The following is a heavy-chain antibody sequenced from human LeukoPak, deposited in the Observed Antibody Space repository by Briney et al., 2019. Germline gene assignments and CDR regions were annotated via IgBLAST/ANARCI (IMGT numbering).Heavy chain of an antibody. J-gene: IGHJ5*02. CDR3: AKVGLWFGELSWFDP. Sequence: GGSLRLSCAASGFTFSSYGMHWVRQAPGKGLEWVAVISYDGSNKYYADSVKGRFTISRDNSKNTLYLQMNSLRAEDTAVYYCAKVGLWFGELSWFDPRGQGTLVTVSS. CDR1: GFTFSSYG. D-gene: IGHD3-10*01. CDR2: ISYDGSNK. V-gene: IGHV3-30*18.